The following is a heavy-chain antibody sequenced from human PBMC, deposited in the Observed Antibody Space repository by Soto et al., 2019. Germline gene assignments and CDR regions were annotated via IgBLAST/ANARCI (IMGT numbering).Heavy chain of an antibody. Sequence: PGGSLRLSCAASGFTFSSYGMHWVRQAPGKGLEWVAVIWYDGSNKYYADSVKGRFTISRDNPKNTLYLQMNSLRAEDTAVYYCARPDRRGDFGVVSYYYYYYGMDVWCQGTTGTRSS. V-gene: IGHV3-33*01. CDR2: IWYDGSNK. J-gene: IGHJ6*02. CDR1: GFTFSSYG. D-gene: IGHD3-3*01. CDR3: ARPDRRGDFGVVSYYYYYYGMDV.